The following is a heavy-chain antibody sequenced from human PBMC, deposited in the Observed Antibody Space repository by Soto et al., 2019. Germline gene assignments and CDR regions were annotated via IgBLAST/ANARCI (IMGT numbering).Heavy chain of an antibody. CDR3: ASRVYGGNSWFFEF. Sequence: SVKVSCKASGDTLSNYAISWVRQAPGQGLEWMGGIIPILAILKYAQRFQGRVTITADESTGTANMELSSLRSGDTATYYCASRVYGGNSWFFEFWGQGTLVTV. J-gene: IGHJ4*02. CDR1: GDTLSNYA. V-gene: IGHV1-69*13. CDR2: IIPILAIL. D-gene: IGHD2-21*02.